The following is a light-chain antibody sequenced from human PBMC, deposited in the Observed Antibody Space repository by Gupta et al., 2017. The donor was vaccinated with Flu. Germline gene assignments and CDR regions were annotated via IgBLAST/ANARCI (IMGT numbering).Light chain of an antibody. J-gene: IGLJ3*02. CDR3: HLWKTASNHWV. V-gene: IGLV2-14*01. CDR1: SSDVGGYNY. Sequence: SALPQPVSVSGSPLPTLTIACPGTSSDVGGYNYVYWYQQHPGQAPMLMIYDDSNRPSGVPERFSGSKSGNTASLTINRVEAGDEADYYCHLWKTASNHWVFGGGTKLTVI. CDR2: DDS.